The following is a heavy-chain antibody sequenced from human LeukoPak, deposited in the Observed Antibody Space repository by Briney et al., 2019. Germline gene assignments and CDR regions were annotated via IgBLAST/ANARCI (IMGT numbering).Heavy chain of an antibody. CDR2: ISGSGGST. D-gene: IGHD3-10*01. J-gene: IGHJ4*02. V-gene: IGHV3-23*01. CDR3: AKDLITMVLWSPGIDY. CDR1: GFTFSSYA. Sequence: PGGSLRLSCAASGFTFSSYAMSWVRQAPGKGLEWVSAISGSGGSTYYADSVKGRFTISRDNSKNTLYLQMNSLRAEDTAVYYCAKDLITMVLWSPGIDYWGQGTLVTVSS.